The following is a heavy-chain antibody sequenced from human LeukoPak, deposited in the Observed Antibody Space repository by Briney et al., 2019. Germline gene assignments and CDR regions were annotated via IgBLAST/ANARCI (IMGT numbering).Heavy chain of an antibody. CDR1: GFTVSSNY. Sequence: PGGSLRLSCAASGFTVSSNYMNWVRQAPGKGLEWVAVIYTGGSTYYAESVEGRFTISRHNSKNTLYLRMNSLRADDTAVYYCARDRPGGGELDFDYWGQGTLVTVSS. CDR2: IYTGGST. CDR3: ARDRPGGGELDFDY. J-gene: IGHJ4*02. D-gene: IGHD1-26*01. V-gene: IGHV3-53*04.